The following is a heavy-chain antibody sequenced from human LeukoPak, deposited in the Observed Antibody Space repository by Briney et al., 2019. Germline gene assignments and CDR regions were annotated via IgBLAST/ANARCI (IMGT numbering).Heavy chain of an antibody. D-gene: IGHD6-19*01. J-gene: IGHJ4*02. CDR2: IVVGSGNT. CDR1: GFTFTSSA. V-gene: IGHV1-58*01. CDR3: AAFGSSGWWAFNYFDY. Sequence: ASVKVSCKASGFTFTSSAVQWVRQARGQRLEWIGWIVVGSGNTNYAQKSQERVTITRDMSTSTAYMELSSLRSEDTAVYYCAAFGSSGWWAFNYFDYWGQGTLVTVSS.